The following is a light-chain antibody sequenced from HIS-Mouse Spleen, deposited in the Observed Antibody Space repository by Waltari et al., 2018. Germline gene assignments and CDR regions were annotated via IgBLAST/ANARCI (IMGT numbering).Light chain of an antibody. CDR1: NIGSKS. Sequence: SYVLTQPPSVSVAPGKTARITCGGNNIGSKSVHWYQQKPGQAPVLAVFDDSDRPSRVPERFSGSNSGNTATLTISRVEAGDEADYYCQVWDSSSDHVVFGGGTKLTVL. CDR2: DDS. J-gene: IGLJ2*01. V-gene: IGLV3-21*03. CDR3: QVWDSSSDHVV.